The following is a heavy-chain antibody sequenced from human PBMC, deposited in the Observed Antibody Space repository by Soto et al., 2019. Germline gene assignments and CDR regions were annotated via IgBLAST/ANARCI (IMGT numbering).Heavy chain of an antibody. D-gene: IGHD3-3*01. CDR3: ARGSYYDFWTGYSQGHDFDI. J-gene: IGHJ3*02. CDR2: TNHSGST. Sequence: SETLSLTCAVYGGSFSGYYWSWIRQPPGKGLEWIGETNHSGSTNYNPSLKSRVTISVDTSKNQFSLKLSSVTAADTAVYYCARGSYYDFWTGYSQGHDFDIWGQGTRVTVSS. V-gene: IGHV4-34*01. CDR1: GGSFSGYY.